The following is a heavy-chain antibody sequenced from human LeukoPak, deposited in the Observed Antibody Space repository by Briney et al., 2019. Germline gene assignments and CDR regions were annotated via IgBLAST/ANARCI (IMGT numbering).Heavy chain of an antibody. D-gene: IGHD5-12*01. CDR2: INPNSGGT. CDR1: GYTFTSYA. Sequence: ASVKVSCKASGYTFTSYAMHWVRQAPGQRLEWMGWINPNSGGTNYAQKFQGRVTMTRDTSISTAYMDLSRLRSDDTAVYYCARADIVGTILTDAFHIWGQGTRVTVSS. J-gene: IGHJ3*02. CDR3: ARADIVGTILTDAFHI. V-gene: IGHV1-2*02.